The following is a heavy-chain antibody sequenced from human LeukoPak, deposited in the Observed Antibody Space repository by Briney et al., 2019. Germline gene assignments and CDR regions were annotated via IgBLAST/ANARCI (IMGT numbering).Heavy chain of an antibody. Sequence: ASVKVSCKASGYTFTSYGISWMRQAPGQGLEWMGWISAYNGNTNYAQKLQGRVTMTRDTSTSTVYMELSSLRSEDTAVYYCAREGFHGRELFPTFDYWGQGTLVTVSS. D-gene: IGHD3-10*01. V-gene: IGHV1-18*01. CDR1: GYTFTSYG. CDR3: AREGFHGRELFPTFDY. J-gene: IGHJ4*02. CDR2: ISAYNGNT.